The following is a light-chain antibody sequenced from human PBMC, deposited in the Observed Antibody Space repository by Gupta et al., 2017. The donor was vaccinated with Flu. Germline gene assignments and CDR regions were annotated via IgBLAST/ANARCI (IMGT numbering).Light chain of an antibody. CDR2: DNN. Sequence: QPVLAQPPSASGTPAQRVTISCSGSSSNIGTNAVHWYQQVPGTAPKLLIYDNNQRPSGVPDRFSGSKSGTSASLAISGLQSEDEADYYCAAWDDSLNGHYVFGTGTEVTVL. J-gene: IGLJ1*01. V-gene: IGLV1-44*01. CDR3: AAWDDSLNGHYV. CDR1: SSNIGTNA.